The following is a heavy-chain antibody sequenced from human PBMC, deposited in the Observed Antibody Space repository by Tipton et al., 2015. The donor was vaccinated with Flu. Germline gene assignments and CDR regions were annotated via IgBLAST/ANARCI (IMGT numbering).Heavy chain of an antibody. D-gene: IGHD2-2*01. Sequence: TLSLTCSVSGYSIGSGYYWNWIRQPPGMGLEWIGYIYNSQYTKYNPSLKSRVTISADASKKQFSLQLTSMTAADTAVYYCARDPSLGMPDYFDSWGQGTLVTASS. CDR3: ARDPSLGMPDYFDS. J-gene: IGHJ4*02. CDR1: GYSIGSGYY. V-gene: IGHV4-38-2*02. CDR2: IYNSQYT.